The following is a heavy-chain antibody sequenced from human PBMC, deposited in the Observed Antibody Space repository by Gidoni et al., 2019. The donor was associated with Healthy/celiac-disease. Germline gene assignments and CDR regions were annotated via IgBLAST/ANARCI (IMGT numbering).Heavy chain of an antibody. V-gene: IGHV1-46*01. D-gene: IGHD6-19*01. CDR1: GYTFTSYY. Sequence: QVQLVPSGAEVKKPGASVKVSCKASGYTFTSYYMHWVRQAPGQGLEWMGIINPSGGSTSYAQKFQGRVTMTRDTSTSTVYMELSSLRSEDTAVYYCARVSFRSSGWYPTPDYWGQGTLVTVSS. J-gene: IGHJ4*02. CDR3: ARVSFRSSGWYPTPDY. CDR2: INPSGGST.